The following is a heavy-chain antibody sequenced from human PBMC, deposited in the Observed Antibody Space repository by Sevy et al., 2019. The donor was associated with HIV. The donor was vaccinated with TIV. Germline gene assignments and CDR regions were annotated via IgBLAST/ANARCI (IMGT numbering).Heavy chain of an antibody. Sequence: SETLSLTCTVSGGSISSYYWSWIRQPPGKGLEWIGYIYYSGSTNYNPSLKSRVTISVDTSKNQFSLKLSSVTAADTAVYHCARTDTGEYYYGMDVWGQGTTVTVSS. CDR2: IYYSGST. J-gene: IGHJ6*02. D-gene: IGHD3-10*01. CDR1: GGSISSYY. CDR3: ARTDTGEYYYGMDV. V-gene: IGHV4-59*01.